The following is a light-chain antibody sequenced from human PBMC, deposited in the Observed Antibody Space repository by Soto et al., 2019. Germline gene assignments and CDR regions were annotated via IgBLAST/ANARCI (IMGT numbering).Light chain of an antibody. CDR1: SSDVGAYNY. CDR2: DVS. J-gene: IGLJ2*01. Sequence: QSALTQPASVSGSPGQSITISCTGTSSDVGAYNYVSWYQQHPGKAPKLMIYDVSNRPSGVSDRFSGSKSGNTASLTISGLQAEDEADYYCCSYISSSTSVVFGGGTQLTVL. V-gene: IGLV2-14*01. CDR3: CSYISSSTSVV.